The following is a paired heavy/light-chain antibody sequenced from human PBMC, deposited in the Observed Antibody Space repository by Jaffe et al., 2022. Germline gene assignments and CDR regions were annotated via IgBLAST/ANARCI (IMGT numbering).Heavy chain of an antibody. D-gene: IGHD1-26*01. J-gene: IGHJ4*02. CDR2: IYHSGNT. CDR1: GYSISSAYF. Sequence: VQLQESGPGLVKPSETLSLTCAVSGYSISSAYFWGWIRQPPGKGLEWIGSIYHSGNTYYNPSLKSRATVSVDTSKTQFSLKLTSVTAADTAMYYCTRHGGMGGSIAYFDYWGQGILVTVSS. CDR3: TRHGGMGGSIAYFDY. V-gene: IGHV4-38-2*01.
Light chain of an antibody. J-gene: IGLJ2*01. CDR1: SSNIGALYD. Sequence: QSVLTQPPSVSGAPGQRVTISCTGSSSNIGALYDVHWYQQLPGTAPQVLIYGNSNRPSGVPDRFSGSKSGTSASLAITGLQAEDEADYYCQSYDSSLSGVVFGGGTKLTVL. V-gene: IGLV1-40*01. CDR2: GNS. CDR3: QSYDSSLSGVV.